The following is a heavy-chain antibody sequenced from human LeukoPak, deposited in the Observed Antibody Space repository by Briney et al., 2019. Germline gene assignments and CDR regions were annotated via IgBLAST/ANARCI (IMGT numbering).Heavy chain of an antibody. J-gene: IGHJ4*02. V-gene: IGHV3-21*01. CDR3: ATENNYIWGSFED. CDR2: ISSSLNHI. CDR1: GFTFSDYG. Sequence: GGSLRLSCVASGFTFSDYGMNWVRQAPGRGLEWVSSISSSLNHIYYADSVKGRFTISRDNAKHSLYLQMNSLRAEDTAVYYCATENNYIWGSFEDWGQGTLVIVSS. D-gene: IGHD3-16*01.